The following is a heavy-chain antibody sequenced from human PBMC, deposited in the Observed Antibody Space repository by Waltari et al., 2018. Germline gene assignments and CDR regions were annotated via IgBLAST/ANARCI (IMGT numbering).Heavy chain of an antibody. CDR2: IRYDGSNK. D-gene: IGHD1-1*01. Sequence: QVQLVESGGGVVQPGGSLRLSCTASGLTFSASGMHWGRQAPGKGLEWVAFIRYDGSNKYYSDSVKGRFTISRDNSKNTLFLQMNSLRVEDTSVYYCATKDGIGDYYYMDVWGKGATVTISS. CDR3: ATKDGIGDYYYMDV. J-gene: IGHJ6*03. CDR1: GLTFSASG. V-gene: IGHV3-30*02.